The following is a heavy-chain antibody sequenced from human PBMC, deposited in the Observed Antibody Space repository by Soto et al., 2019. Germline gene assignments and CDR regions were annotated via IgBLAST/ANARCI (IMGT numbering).Heavy chain of an antibody. V-gene: IGHV3-21*01. CDR3: ARESEDLTSNFDY. CDR2: ISSTTNYI. J-gene: IGHJ4*02. Sequence: GGSLRLSCAASGFTFTRHSMNWVRKAPGKGLEWVSSISSTTNYIYYADSMKVRFTVSRDNAKNSLYLEMNSLSAEDTAVYYCARESEDLTSNFDYWGQGTLVTVSS. CDR1: GFTFTRHS.